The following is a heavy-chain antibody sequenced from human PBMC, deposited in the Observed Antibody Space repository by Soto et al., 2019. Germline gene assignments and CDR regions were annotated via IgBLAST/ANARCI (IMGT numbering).Heavy chain of an antibody. D-gene: IGHD3-10*01. Sequence: QVQLVQSGAEVKKPGSSVKVSCKASGGTFSSYAISWVRQAPGQGLEWMGGIIPIFGTANYAQKSQGRVTITADESTSTAYMELSSLRSEDTAVYYCAREMHYYGSGSQRGGYGMDVWGQGTTVTVSS. CDR1: GGTFSSYA. CDR3: AREMHYYGSGSQRGGYGMDV. J-gene: IGHJ6*02. V-gene: IGHV1-69*12. CDR2: IIPIFGTA.